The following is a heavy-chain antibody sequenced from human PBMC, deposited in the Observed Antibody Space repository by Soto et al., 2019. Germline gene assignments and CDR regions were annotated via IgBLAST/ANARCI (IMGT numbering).Heavy chain of an antibody. D-gene: IGHD4-17*01. Sequence: PGESLKISCKASGYSFTSYWIAWVCQMPGKGLEWMGIIYPGDSDTRYSPSFQGQVTISADKSIGTAYLQWSSLKASDTAIYYCARQGLAVTIDYWGQGTLVTVSS. J-gene: IGHJ4*02. V-gene: IGHV5-51*01. CDR3: ARQGLAVTIDY. CDR2: IYPGDSDT. CDR1: GYSFTSYW.